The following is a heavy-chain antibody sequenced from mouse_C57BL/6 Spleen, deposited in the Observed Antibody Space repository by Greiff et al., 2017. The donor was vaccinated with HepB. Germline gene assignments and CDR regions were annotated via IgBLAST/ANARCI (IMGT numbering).Heavy chain of an antibody. CDR2: INPSSGYT. CDR3: AIELGSSYGDY. Sequence: QVQLQQSGAELARPGASVKMSCKASGYTFTSYTMHWVKQRPGQGLEWIGYINPSSGYTKYNQKFKDKATLTADKSSSTAYMQLSSLTSEDSAVYYCAIELGSSYGDYWGQGTTLTVSS. V-gene: IGHV1-4*01. J-gene: IGHJ2*01. D-gene: IGHD1-1*01. CDR1: GYTFTSYT.